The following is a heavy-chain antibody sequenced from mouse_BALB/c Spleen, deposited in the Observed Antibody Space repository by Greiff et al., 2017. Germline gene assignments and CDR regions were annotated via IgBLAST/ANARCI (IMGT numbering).Heavy chain of an antibody. CDR3: ARGIYYGNYPYFDY. D-gene: IGHD2-1*01. Sequence: EVKLMESGGGLVKPGGSLKLSCAASGFTFSSYAMSWVRQTPEKRLEWVASISSGGSTYYPDSVKGRFTISRDNARNILYLQMSSLRSEDTAMYYCARGIYYGNYPYFDYWGQGTTLTVSS. CDR1: GFTFSSYA. V-gene: IGHV5-6-5*01. J-gene: IGHJ2*01. CDR2: ISSGGST.